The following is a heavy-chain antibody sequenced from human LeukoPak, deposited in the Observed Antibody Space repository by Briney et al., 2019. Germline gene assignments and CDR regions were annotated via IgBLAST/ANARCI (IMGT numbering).Heavy chain of an antibody. CDR3: AREEGGNNWFDP. V-gene: IGHV4-34*01. D-gene: IGHD3-16*01. J-gene: IGHJ5*02. Sequence: SETLSLTCTVSGGSISSFYWSWIRQPPGKGLEWIGEINHSGSTNYNPSLKSRVTISVDTSKNQFSLKLSSVTAADTAVYYCAREEGGNNWFDPWGQGTLVTVS. CDR1: GGSISSFY. CDR2: INHSGST.